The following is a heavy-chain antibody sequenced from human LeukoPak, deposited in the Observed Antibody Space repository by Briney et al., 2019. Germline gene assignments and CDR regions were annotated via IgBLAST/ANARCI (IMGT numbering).Heavy chain of an antibody. D-gene: IGHD3-3*01. CDR2: IYTSGST. Sequence: SQTLSLTCTVSGGSISSGSYYWSWIRQPAGKGLEWIGRIYTSGSTNYNPSLKSRVTISVDTSKNQFSLKLSSVTAADTAVYYCARGVFMYYDFWSGYDAFDIWGQGTMVTVSS. CDR1: GGSISSGSYY. J-gene: IGHJ3*02. CDR3: ARGVFMYYDFWSGYDAFDI. V-gene: IGHV4-61*02.